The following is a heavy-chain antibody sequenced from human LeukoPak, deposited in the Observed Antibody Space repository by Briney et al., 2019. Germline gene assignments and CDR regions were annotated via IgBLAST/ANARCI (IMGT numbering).Heavy chain of an antibody. J-gene: IGHJ4*02. V-gene: IGHV4-59*08. D-gene: IGHD3-9*01. Sequence: SETLSLTCTVSSGSISSYYWSWIRQPPGKGLEWIGYIYYSGSTIYNPSLKSRVTISVDTSKNQFSLKLSSVTAADTAVYYCARSPVLRYFDWLPYFDYWGQGTLVTVSS. CDR2: IYYSGST. CDR1: SGSISSYY. CDR3: ARSPVLRYFDWLPYFDY.